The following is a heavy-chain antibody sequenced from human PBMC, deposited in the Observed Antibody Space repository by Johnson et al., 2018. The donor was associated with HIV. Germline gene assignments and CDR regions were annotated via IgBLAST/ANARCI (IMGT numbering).Heavy chain of an antibody. CDR3: ARDRSGYYYDSSGMDAFDI. Sequence: QVQLVESGGGVVQPGGSLRLSCAASGFTFDDYGMNWVRQAPGKGLEWVAVISYDGSNKYYADSVKGRFTISRDNAKNSLYLQMNSLRAEDTAGYYCARDRSGYYYDSSGMDAFDIWGQGTMVTVSS. J-gene: IGHJ3*02. D-gene: IGHD3-22*01. V-gene: IGHV3-30*03. CDR1: GFTFDDYG. CDR2: ISYDGSNK.